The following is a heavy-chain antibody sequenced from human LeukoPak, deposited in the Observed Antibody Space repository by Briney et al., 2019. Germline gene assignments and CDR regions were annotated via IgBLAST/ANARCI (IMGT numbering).Heavy chain of an antibody. J-gene: IGHJ4*02. CDR2: IYYSGST. V-gene: IGHV4-59*08. CDR3: ARAYSSWFPFDY. Sequence: SETLSLTCTVSGGSISSYFWSWFRRPPGKGLEWIGYIYYSGSTNYNPSLKTRVTISIDTSKNQFSLKLSSVTAADTAVYYCARAYSSWFPFDYWGQGTLVTVSS. D-gene: IGHD6-13*01. CDR1: GGSISSYF.